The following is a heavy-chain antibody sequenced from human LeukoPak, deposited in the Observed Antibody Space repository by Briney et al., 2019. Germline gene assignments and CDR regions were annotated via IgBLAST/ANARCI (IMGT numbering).Heavy chain of an antibody. V-gene: IGHV3-33*06. CDR1: GFTFSSYG. CDR3: AKGDCSTTSCYLTDY. D-gene: IGHD2-2*01. Sequence: GGSLRLSCAPSGFTFSSYGMHWVRQAPGKGLEWVAVIWYDGSNEYYADSAKGRFTISRDNSKNTLYLQMNSLRGEDTAVYYCAKGDCSTTSCYLTDYWAQGTLVTVSS. CDR2: IWYDGSNE. J-gene: IGHJ4*02.